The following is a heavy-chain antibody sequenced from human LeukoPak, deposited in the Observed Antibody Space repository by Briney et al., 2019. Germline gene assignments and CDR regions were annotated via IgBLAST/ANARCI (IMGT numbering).Heavy chain of an antibody. V-gene: IGHV3-7*01. D-gene: IGHD4-17*01. Sequence: PGGSLRLSCAASEFTFSSYWMSWVRQAPGKGLEWVANIKQDGSEKYYVDSVKGRFTISRDNAKNSLYLQMNSLRAEDTAVYYCARRYGDTYYYYYYMDVWGKGTTVTVSS. CDR2: IKQDGSEK. J-gene: IGHJ6*03. CDR3: ARRYGDTYYYYYYMDV. CDR1: EFTFSSYW.